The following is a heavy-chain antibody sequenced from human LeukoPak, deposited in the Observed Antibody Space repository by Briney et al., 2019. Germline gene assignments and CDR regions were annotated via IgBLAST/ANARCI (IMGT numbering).Heavy chain of an antibody. CDR1: GFTFDDYA. CDR3: ATQPRFIAVAGVTMGY. V-gene: IGHV3-9*01. CDR2: ISWNSGSI. J-gene: IGHJ4*02. Sequence: PGGSLRLSCAASGFTFDDYAMHWVRQAPGKGLEWVSGISWNSGSIGYADSVKGRFTISRDNAKNSLYLQMNSLRAEDTALYYCATQPRFIAVAGVTMGYWGQGTLVTVSS. D-gene: IGHD6-19*01.